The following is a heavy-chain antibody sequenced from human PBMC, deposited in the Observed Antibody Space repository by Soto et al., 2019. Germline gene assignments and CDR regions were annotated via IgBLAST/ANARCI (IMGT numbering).Heavy chain of an antibody. Sequence: PGGSLRLSCVASGFTFSTYPMRWVRQAPGKGLEYVSAITSNGGSTYYAESVKGRFTISRDNSKNTLYLQMGSLRAEDMAVYYCARVFFDSGGYYYDYWGQGTLVNVSS. CDR3: ARVFFDSGGYYYDY. CDR1: GFTFSTYP. CDR2: ITSNGGST. J-gene: IGHJ4*02. V-gene: IGHV3-64*02. D-gene: IGHD3-22*01.